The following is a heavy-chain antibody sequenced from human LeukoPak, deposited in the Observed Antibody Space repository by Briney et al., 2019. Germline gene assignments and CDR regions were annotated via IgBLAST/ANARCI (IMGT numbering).Heavy chain of an antibody. CDR1: GFTFSSYW. CDR3: ARDLLTGFDY. D-gene: IGHD1-20*01. CDR2: INSDGSST. Sequence: GGSLRLSCAASGFTFSSYWMHCVRQTPQKGLVWVSRINSDGSSTSHADSVKGRFTVSRDNAKNTLYLQMNSLGAEDTAVYYCARDLLTGFDYWGQGTLVTVSS. V-gene: IGHV3-74*01. J-gene: IGHJ4*02.